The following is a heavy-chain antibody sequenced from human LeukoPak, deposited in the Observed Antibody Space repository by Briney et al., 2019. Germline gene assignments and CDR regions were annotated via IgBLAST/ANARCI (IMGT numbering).Heavy chain of an antibody. Sequence: GASVKVSCKASGYTFTSYAMHWVRQAPGQRLEWMGWINAGNGNTKYSQEFHGRVTITRDTSASTAYMELSSLRSEDMAVYYCARETYYYDSSGYYYHVYFDYWGQGTLVTVSS. D-gene: IGHD3-22*01. V-gene: IGHV1-3*03. J-gene: IGHJ4*02. CDR3: ARETYYYDSSGYYYHVYFDY. CDR2: INAGNGNT. CDR1: GYTFTSYA.